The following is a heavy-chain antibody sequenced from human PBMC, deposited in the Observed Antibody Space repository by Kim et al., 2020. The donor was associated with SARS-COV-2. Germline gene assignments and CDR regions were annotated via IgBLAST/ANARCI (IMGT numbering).Heavy chain of an antibody. D-gene: IGHD1-26*01. CDR3: ARRGGATDFDY. J-gene: IGHJ4*02. Sequence: NYAQKFQGRVTITADKSTSTAYMELSSLRSEDTAVYYCARRGGATDFDYWGQRTLVTVSS. V-gene: IGHV1-69*02.